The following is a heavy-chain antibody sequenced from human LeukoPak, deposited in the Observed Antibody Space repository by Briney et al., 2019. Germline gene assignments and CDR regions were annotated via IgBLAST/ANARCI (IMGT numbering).Heavy chain of an antibody. Sequence: GGSLRLFCAASGFTFSSYAMSWVRQAPGKGLEWVSAISGSGGSTYYADSVKGRFTISRDNSKNTLYLQMNSLRAEDTAVYYCAKAFLRSGGGYYIPTQRAFDIWGQGTMVTVSS. D-gene: IGHD3-3*01. CDR1: GFTFSSYA. V-gene: IGHV3-23*01. CDR2: ISGSGGST. CDR3: AKAFLRSGGGYYIPTQRAFDI. J-gene: IGHJ3*02.